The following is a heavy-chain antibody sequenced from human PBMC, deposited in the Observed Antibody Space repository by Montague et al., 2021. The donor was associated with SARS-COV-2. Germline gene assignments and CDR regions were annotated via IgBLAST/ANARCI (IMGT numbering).Heavy chain of an antibody. J-gene: IGHJ4*02. D-gene: IGHD3-16*01. CDR2: VIHSGKT. V-gene: IGHV4-34*10. Sequence: SETLSLTCAVYGASFSGYHWTWIRQSPGRGLEWIGEVIHSGKTSYNPSLQSRLTMSVDTSKNQFSLKLSSVTAADTAVYYCARGGERSLLERPLDYWGQGTLVTVSS. CDR3: ARGGERSLLERPLDY. CDR1: GASFSGYH.